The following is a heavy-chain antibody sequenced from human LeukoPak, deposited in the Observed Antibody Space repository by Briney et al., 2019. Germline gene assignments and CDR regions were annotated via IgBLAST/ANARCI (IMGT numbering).Heavy chain of an antibody. Sequence: HTQSLTTTVHGGSISSNSYYCSWLQQPPGKGLEWIGRIYTSGSTNYNPSLKSRVSISVDTSKSQFSLNLSSVTAADTAVYYCARSWAGFDYWGQGTLVTVSS. CDR1: GGSISSNSYY. V-gene: IGHV4-61*02. CDR2: IYTSGST. J-gene: IGHJ4*02. CDR3: ARSWAGFDY. D-gene: IGHD6-13*01.